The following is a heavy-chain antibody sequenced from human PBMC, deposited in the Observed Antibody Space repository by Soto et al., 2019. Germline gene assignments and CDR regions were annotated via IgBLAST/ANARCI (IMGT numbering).Heavy chain of an antibody. CDR1: GYTFTSYA. CDR2: INAGNGNT. D-gene: IGHD2-21*02. V-gene: IGHV1-3*01. Sequence: QVQLVQSGAEVKKPGASVKVSCKASGYTFTSYAMHWVRQAPGQRLEWMGWINAGNGNTKYSQKFQGRVTITRDTSASSAYMEMSSLRSEGTAVYYWARSIVVVTAADYWGQGTLVTVSS. CDR3: ARSIVVVTAADY. J-gene: IGHJ4*02.